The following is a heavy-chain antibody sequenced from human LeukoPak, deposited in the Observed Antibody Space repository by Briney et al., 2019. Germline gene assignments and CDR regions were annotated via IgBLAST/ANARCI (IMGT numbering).Heavy chain of an antibody. V-gene: IGHV1-18*01. D-gene: IGHD3-22*01. CDR1: GYTFTSYG. J-gene: IGHJ5*02. CDR2: ISAYNGNT. Sequence: GASVKVSCKASGYTFTSYGIRWVRQAPGQGLEWMGWISAYNGNTNYAQKLQGRVTMTTDTSTSTAYMELRSLRSDDTAVYYCARDLGYYDSSGYYYKYNWFDPWGQGTLVTVSS. CDR3: ARDLGYYDSSGYYYKYNWFDP.